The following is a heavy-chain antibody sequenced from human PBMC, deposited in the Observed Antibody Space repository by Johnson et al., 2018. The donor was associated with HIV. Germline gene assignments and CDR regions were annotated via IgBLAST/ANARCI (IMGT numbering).Heavy chain of an antibody. J-gene: IGHJ3*02. CDR2: IKQDGSDK. CDR3: AKAYYPDQLGAFDI. CDR1: GFTFSTFW. V-gene: IGHV3-7*03. D-gene: IGHD1-26*01. Sequence: VQLVESGGGLVQPGGSLRLSCAASGFTFSTFWMSWVRQAPGKGLEWVANIKQDGSDKNYVDSVKGRFTVSRDNAKNSLYLQMNSLRAEDTALYYCAKAYYPDQLGAFDIWGQGTMVTVSS.